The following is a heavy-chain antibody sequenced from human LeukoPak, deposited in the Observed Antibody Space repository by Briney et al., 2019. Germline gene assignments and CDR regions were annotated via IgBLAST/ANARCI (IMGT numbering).Heavy chain of an antibody. V-gene: IGHV3-21*01. CDR1: GFTFSSYM. D-gene: IGHD1-1*01. CDR3: ARSLTTLTYEGY. J-gene: IGHJ4*02. CDR2: INSGSTYA. Sequence: GGSLRLSCAASGFTFSSYMMNWVRQAPGKGLEWVSSINSGSTYAYYTESVKGRFTVSRDNAKNSLFLQMNSLRAEDTAIYYCARSLTTLTYEGYWGQGTLVTVSS.